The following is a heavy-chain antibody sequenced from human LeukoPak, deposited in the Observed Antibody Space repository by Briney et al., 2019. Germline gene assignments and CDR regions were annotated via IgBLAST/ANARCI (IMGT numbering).Heavy chain of an antibody. D-gene: IGHD2-2*01. CDR2: IRYDGSNK. J-gene: IGHJ4*02. CDR1: GFTFSSYG. Sequence: PGGSLRLSCAASGFTFSSYGMHWVRQAPGKRLEWVAFIRYDGSNKYYADSVKGRFTISRDNSKNTLYLQMNSLRAEDKAVYYCAKSPGKIVVVPPIDYWGQGTLVTVSS. V-gene: IGHV3-30*02. CDR3: AKSPGKIVVVPPIDY.